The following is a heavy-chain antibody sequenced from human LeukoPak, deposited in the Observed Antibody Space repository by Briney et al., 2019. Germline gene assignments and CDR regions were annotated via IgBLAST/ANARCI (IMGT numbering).Heavy chain of an antibody. J-gene: IGHJ4*02. CDR3: ARTSIAALDFDY. D-gene: IGHD6-13*01. Sequence: SETLSLTCTVSGGSISSYYWSWIRQPAGKGLEWIGRIYASGSTNYNPSLKSRVTMSVDTSKNQFSLKLSSVTAADTAVYYCARTSIAALDFDYWGQGTLVTASS. CDR2: IYASGST. V-gene: IGHV4-4*07. CDR1: GGSISSYY.